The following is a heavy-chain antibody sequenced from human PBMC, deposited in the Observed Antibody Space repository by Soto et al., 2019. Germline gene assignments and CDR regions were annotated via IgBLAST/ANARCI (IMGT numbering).Heavy chain of an antibody. CDR2: IDWNRAAV. CDR1: GFIFDDYA. CDR3: VKDVGSRHYDFTNFDY. Sequence: LXLSCLASGFIFDDYAIHWVRQVAGKGLEWVSGIDWNRAAVGNADSVKGRFTLSRDNARNSVVLQMNSLRPEDTAVYYCVKDVGSRHYDFTNFDYWGQGTLVTVSS. J-gene: IGHJ4*02. V-gene: IGHV3-9*01. D-gene: IGHD3-3*01.